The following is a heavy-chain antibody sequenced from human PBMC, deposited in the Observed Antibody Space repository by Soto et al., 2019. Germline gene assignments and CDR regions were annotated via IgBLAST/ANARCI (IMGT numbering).Heavy chain of an antibody. V-gene: IGHV4-4*02. CDR2: IYHTGST. J-gene: IGHJ5*02. Sequence: SQTLPLTCAVSGGSVSSSNRCSRVRQPPGKGLEWIGEIYHTGSTNYNPALKSRVTISIDKSKNQFSLKLISVTAADTAVYYCAGLLWFGEVIYSDPWGQGTLVTVS. CDR3: AGLLWFGEVIYSDP. CDR1: GGSVSSSNR. D-gene: IGHD3-10*01.